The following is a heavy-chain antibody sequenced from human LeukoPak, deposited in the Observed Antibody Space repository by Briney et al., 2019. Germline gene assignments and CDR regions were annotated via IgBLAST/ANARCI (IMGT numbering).Heavy chain of an antibody. CDR1: GYTFTSYY. Sequence: ASVKVSCKASGYTFTSYYMHWVRQAPGQGLEWMGIINPSGGSTSYAQKFQGRVTMTRDMSTSTVYMELSSLRSEDTAVYYCARGGVTGQWLVLIDYWGQGTLVTVSS. V-gene: IGHV1-46*01. CDR2: INPSGGST. J-gene: IGHJ4*02. D-gene: IGHD6-19*01. CDR3: ARGGVTGQWLVLIDY.